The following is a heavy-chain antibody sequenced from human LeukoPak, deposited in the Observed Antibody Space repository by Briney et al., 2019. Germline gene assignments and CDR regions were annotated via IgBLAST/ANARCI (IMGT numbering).Heavy chain of an antibody. J-gene: IGHJ3*02. Sequence: ASVKVSCKASGYTFTSYAMNWVRQAPGQGLEGMGWINTNTGNPTYAQGFTGRFVFSLDTSVSTAYLQISSLKAEDTAVYYCARDAGEILWFGESKDAFDIWGQGTMVTVSS. CDR1: GYTFTSYA. D-gene: IGHD3-10*01. CDR3: ARDAGEILWFGESKDAFDI. CDR2: INTNTGNP. V-gene: IGHV7-4-1*02.